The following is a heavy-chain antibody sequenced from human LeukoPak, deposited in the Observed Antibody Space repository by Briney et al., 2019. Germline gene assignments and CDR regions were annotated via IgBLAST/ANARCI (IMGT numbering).Heavy chain of an antibody. D-gene: IGHD1-26*01. CDR1: RYSISSGYY. CDR3: ARDKDGATAFDF. Sequence: SETLSLTCTVSRYSISSGYYWGWIRPPPGKGLEWIGSLSHSGSAFHNPSLKSRVTISLDTSKNQFSLTLSSVSAADTAMYYCARDKDGATAFDFWGQGTLVTVSS. V-gene: IGHV4-38-2*02. CDR2: LSHSGSA. J-gene: IGHJ4*02.